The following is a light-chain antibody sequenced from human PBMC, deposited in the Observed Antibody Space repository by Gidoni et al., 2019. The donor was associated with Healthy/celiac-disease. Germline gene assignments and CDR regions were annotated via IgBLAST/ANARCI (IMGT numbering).Light chain of an antibody. CDR3: QQRSNWRIT. Sequence: EIVLTQSPATLSLSPGERATLSCRASQSVSSYLAWYQQKPGKAPRLLIYDASNRATGIPARFSGSGPGTDFTLTISSLEPEDFAVYYCQQRSNWRITFGQGTRLEIK. J-gene: IGKJ5*01. CDR2: DAS. V-gene: IGKV3D-11*02. CDR1: QSVSSY.